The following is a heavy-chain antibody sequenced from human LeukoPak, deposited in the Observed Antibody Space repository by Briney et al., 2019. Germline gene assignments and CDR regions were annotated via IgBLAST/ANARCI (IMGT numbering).Heavy chain of an antibody. J-gene: IGHJ6*02. D-gene: IGHD2-2*01. CDR1: GFTFTSYA. CDR3: AKSIVPADKGNYYYGMDV. V-gene: IGHV3-23*01. CDR2: ISNSGITT. Sequence: LSGGSLRLSCAASGFTFTSYAMNWLRQAPGRGLEWGTVISNSGITTFYADSVKGRFTISRDNSKDTLYLQMNSLRAEDTALYYCAKSIVPADKGNYYYGMDVWGRGTTVTVSS.